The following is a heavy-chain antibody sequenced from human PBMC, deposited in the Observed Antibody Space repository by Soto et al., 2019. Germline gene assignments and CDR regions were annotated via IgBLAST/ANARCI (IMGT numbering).Heavy chain of an antibody. V-gene: IGHV1-18*01. CDR2: ISAYNANT. J-gene: IGHJ4*02. D-gene: IGHD1-26*01. CDR3: ARGRYLDY. CDR1: GYTFTTYG. Sequence: QVHLVQSGAEVKKPGASVKVSCKASGYTFTTYGIAWVRQAPGQGLEWMGWISAYNANTDYAQRLQGRVTITTDTXXSTAHMELRSLRSDDTAVYYCARGRYLDYWGQGTLVTVSS.